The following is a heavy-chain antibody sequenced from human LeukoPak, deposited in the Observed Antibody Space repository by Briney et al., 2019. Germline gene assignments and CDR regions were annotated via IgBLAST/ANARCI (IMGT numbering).Heavy chain of an antibody. CDR2: ISYDGSNK. Sequence: GGSLRLSCAASGFTFSSYAMSWVRQAPGKGLEWVAVISYDGSNKYYADSVKGRFTISRDNSKNTLYLQMNSLRAEDTAVYYCARDPTSHYDFWSGYYTGTGGMDVWGQGTTVTVSS. CDR1: GFTFSSYA. D-gene: IGHD3-3*01. V-gene: IGHV3-30-3*01. J-gene: IGHJ6*02. CDR3: ARDPTSHYDFWSGYYTGTGGMDV.